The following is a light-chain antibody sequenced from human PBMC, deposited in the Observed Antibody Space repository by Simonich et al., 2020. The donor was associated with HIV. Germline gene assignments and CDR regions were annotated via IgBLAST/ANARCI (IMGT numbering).Light chain of an antibody. J-gene: IGKJ1*01. CDR1: QSVLYGSNNKHY. CDR2: WAS. CDR3: QQYYSTPPT. Sequence: DIVMTQSPDSLAVSLGERATINCKSSQSVLYGSNNKHYLAWYQQKPGQPPKLLIYWASTRESGVPDRFSGSGSGTDFTLTISSLQAEDVAIYYCQQYYSTPPTFGQGTKVEIK. V-gene: IGKV4-1*01.